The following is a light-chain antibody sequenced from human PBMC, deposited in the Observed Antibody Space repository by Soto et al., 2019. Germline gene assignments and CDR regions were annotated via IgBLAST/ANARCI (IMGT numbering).Light chain of an antibody. Sequence: QSALTQPRSVSGSPGQSVTISCTGTRSDVGTYNYVSWYQQYPGKAPKLMIYDVSERPSGVPDRFSGSKSGNTATLTISGHQAEDEADYYCCSYAGIYVFGTGTKVTVL. J-gene: IGLJ1*01. CDR2: DVS. CDR3: CSYAGIYV. V-gene: IGLV2-11*01. CDR1: RSDVGTYNY.